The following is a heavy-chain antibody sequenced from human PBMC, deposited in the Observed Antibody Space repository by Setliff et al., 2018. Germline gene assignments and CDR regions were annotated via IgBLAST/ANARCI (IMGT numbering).Heavy chain of an antibody. D-gene: IGHD3-22*01. CDR2: ISASGDTT. V-gene: IGHV3-23*01. Sequence: PGGSLRLSCAASGFTFSTYDMSWVRQAPGKGMEWVSAISASGDTTYYTDAVRGRFTISRDNSKSTLYLQMNSLRAEDTAVYYCAKDGDNYHDIGAHAFDIWGQGTMVTVSS. CDR1: GFTFSTYD. J-gene: IGHJ3*02. CDR3: AKDGDNYHDIGAHAFDI.